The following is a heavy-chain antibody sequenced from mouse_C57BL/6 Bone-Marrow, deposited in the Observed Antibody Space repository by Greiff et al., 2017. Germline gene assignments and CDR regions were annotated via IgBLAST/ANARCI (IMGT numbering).Heavy chain of an antibody. CDR3: ARWLLRRDYFDY. CDR2: IHPNSGST. Sequence: QVQLQQPGAELVKPGASVKLSCKASGYTFTSYWMHWVKQRPGQGLEWIGMIHPNSGSTNYNEKFKSKATLTVAKSTSTAYMQLSSLTSEDSAVYYCARWLLRRDYFDYWGQGTTLTVSS. V-gene: IGHV1-64*01. CDR1: GYTFTSYW. J-gene: IGHJ2*01. D-gene: IGHD2-3*01.